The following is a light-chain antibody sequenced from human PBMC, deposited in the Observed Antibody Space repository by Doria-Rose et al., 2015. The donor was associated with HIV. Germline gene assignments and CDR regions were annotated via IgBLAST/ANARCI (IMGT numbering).Light chain of an antibody. CDR3: QHYGSSRWT. CDR1: QSVSSTS. V-gene: IGKV3-20*01. Sequence: TQSPGTLSLSPGERATLSCRASQSVSSTSLAWYRQKRGQAPSLLIYGASSRATGIPDRFSGSGSGTDFTLTISRLEPEDFAVYYCQHYGSSRWTFGQGTKVEIK. J-gene: IGKJ1*01. CDR2: GAS.